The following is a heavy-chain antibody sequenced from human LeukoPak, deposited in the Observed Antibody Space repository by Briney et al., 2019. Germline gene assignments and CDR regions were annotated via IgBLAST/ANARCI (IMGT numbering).Heavy chain of an antibody. V-gene: IGHV4-39*07. D-gene: IGHD3-10*01. CDR3: ARDGWFGELFWFDP. CDR2: IYYSGST. J-gene: IGHJ5*02. Sequence: SETLSLTCSVSGGSIGSSSYCWGWIRQPPGKGLEWIGTIYYSGSTYYNPSLKSRVTISVDTSKNQFSLKLSSVTAADTAVYYCARDGWFGELFWFDPWGQGTLVTVSS. CDR1: GGSIGSSSYC.